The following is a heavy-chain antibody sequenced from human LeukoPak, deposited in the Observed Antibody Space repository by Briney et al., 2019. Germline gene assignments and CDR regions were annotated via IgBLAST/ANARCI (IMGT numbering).Heavy chain of an antibody. Sequence: PSETLSLTCAVYGGSFSGYYWSWIRQPPGKGLEWIGEINHSGSTNYNPSLKSRVIISVDTSKNQFSLKLSSVTAADTAVYYCARGLENAAAAAFDYWGQGTLVTVSS. CDR2: INHSGST. V-gene: IGHV4-34*01. CDR3: ARGLENAAAAAFDY. J-gene: IGHJ4*02. D-gene: IGHD2-2*01. CDR1: GGSFSGYY.